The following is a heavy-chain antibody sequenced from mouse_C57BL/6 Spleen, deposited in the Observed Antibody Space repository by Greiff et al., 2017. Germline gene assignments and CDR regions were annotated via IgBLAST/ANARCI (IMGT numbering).Heavy chain of an antibody. CDR2: IWRGGST. J-gene: IGHJ4*01. Sequence: QVQLKESGPGLVQPSQSLSITCTVSGFSLTSYGVHWVRQSPGKGLEWLGVIWRGGSTDYNAAFMSRLSITKDNSKSQVFLRMNSLQADDTAIYCCAKEDWDENYAMDYWGQGTSVTVSS. CDR3: AKEDWDENYAMDY. CDR1: GFSLTSYG. D-gene: IGHD4-1*01. V-gene: IGHV2-5*01.